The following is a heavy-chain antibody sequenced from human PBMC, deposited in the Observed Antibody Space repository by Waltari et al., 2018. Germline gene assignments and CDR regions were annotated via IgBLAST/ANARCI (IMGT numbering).Heavy chain of an antibody. CDR1: GYTFTSSD. D-gene: IGHD6-19*01. J-gene: IGHJ6*02. CDR2: MNPNSGNT. Sequence: QVQLVQSGAEVKKPGASVKVSCKASGYTFTSSDINWVRQPTAHGPRWMGWMNPNSGNTGYAQKFQGRVTMTRNTSISTAYMELSSLRSEDTAVYYCARTSSGSHILYYYYYYGMDVWGQGTTVTVSS. V-gene: IGHV1-8*01. CDR3: ARTSSGSHILYYYYYYGMDV.